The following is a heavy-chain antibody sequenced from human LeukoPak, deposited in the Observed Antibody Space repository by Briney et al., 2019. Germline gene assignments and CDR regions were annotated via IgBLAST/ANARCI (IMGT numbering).Heavy chain of an antibody. V-gene: IGHV3-7*01. D-gene: IGHD7-27*01. J-gene: IGHJ4*02. CDR1: GFTSSNYW. CDR2: IKQDGSEK. Sequence: GGSLRLSCAASGFTSSNYWMSWVRQAPGKGLEWVANIKQDGSEKYYVDSVKGRFTISRDNAKNSLYLQMYSLRAEDTAIYYCAKPSIRGEDYFDYWGQGTLVTVSS. CDR3: AKPSIRGEDYFDY.